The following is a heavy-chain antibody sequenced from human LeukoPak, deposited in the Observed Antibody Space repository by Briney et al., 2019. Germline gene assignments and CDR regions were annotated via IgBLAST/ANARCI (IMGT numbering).Heavy chain of an antibody. CDR3: ARGSSYYYGSGSYYRAGWFDP. J-gene: IGHJ5*02. Sequence: ASVKVSCKASGGTFSSYAISWVRQAPGQGLEWMGGIIPIFGTENYAQKFQGRVTITADESTSTAYMELSSLRSEDTAVYYCARGSSYYYGSGSYYRAGWFDPWGQGTLVTVSS. V-gene: IGHV1-69*13. D-gene: IGHD3-10*01. CDR1: GGTFSSYA. CDR2: IIPIFGTE.